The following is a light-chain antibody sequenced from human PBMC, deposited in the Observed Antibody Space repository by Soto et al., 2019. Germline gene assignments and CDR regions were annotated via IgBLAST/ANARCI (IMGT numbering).Light chain of an antibody. CDR1: SSDVGGYNY. CDR2: EVT. J-gene: IGLJ2*01. V-gene: IGLV2-14*01. CDR3: SSYKATYTLI. Sequence: QSALTQPASVSGSPGQSITISCTGSSSDVGGYNYVSWYQHHPGKVPKLIIYEVTSRPSGVSNRFSGSKSGNTASLTISGLQPEDEADYYCSSYKATYTLIFGGGTKVTVL.